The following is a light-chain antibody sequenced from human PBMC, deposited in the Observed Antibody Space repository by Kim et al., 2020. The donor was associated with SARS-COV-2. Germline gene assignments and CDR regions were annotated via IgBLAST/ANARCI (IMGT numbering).Light chain of an antibody. CDR1: SLRSYY. J-gene: IGLJ2*01. CDR2: GKN. V-gene: IGLV3-19*01. Sequence: SSELTQDPAVSVALGQTVRITCQGDSLRSYYASWYQQKPGQAPVLVVYGKNNRPSGIPDRFSGSSSGNTASLTITGAQAEDEADYYCNSRDSSGNHRFGGGTQVTVL. CDR3: NSRDSSGNHR.